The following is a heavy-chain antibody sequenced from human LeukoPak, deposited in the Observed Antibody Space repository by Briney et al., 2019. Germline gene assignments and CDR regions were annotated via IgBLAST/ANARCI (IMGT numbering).Heavy chain of an antibody. V-gene: IGHV3-23*01. CDR3: ARYYYGSGSYPQGY. Sequence: PGGSLRLSCAASGFTFSSYAMSWVRQAPGKGLEWVSAISGSGGSTYYADSVKGRFTISRDNSKNTLYLQMNSLRAEDTAVYYCARYYYGSGSYPQGYWGQGTLVTVSS. CDR1: GFTFSSYA. D-gene: IGHD3-10*01. J-gene: IGHJ4*02. CDR2: ISGSGGST.